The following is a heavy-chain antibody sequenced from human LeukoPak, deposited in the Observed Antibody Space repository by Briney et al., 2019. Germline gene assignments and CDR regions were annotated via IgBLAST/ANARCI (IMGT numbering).Heavy chain of an antibody. D-gene: IGHD5-12*01. J-gene: IGHJ5*02. CDR3: ARDVGYEYFWFDP. V-gene: IGHV3-20*01. CDR1: GFTFENYG. CDR2: INWSGGST. Sequence: GGSLRLPCAASGFTFENYGMSWVRQVPGKGLEWVSGINWSGGSTDYADSVKGRFTISRDNAKNSVYLQMNNLRAEDTALYHCARDVGYEYFWFDPWGREPWSPSPQ.